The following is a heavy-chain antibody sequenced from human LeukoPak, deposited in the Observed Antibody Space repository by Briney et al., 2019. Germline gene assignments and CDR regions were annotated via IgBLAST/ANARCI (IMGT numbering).Heavy chain of an antibody. D-gene: IGHD3-3*01. CDR1: GGSINTPNYY. CDR3: ARGAEYYAIWRGYAGYSDY. Sequence: SETLSLTCTVSGGSINTPNYYWGWIRQTPGKGLEWIGNIFYSGGTYYSPSLTSRVTISLDTSRNQFSLKLNSVTAADTAVYFCARGAEYYAIWRGYAGYSDYWGQGISVTVSS. CDR2: IFYSGGT. V-gene: IGHV4-39*07. J-gene: IGHJ4*02.